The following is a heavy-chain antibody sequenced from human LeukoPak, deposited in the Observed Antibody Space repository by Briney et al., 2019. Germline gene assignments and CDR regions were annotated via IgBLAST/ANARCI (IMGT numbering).Heavy chain of an antibody. CDR1: GGSISSSSYY. V-gene: IGHV4-39*07. CDR3: SSGYGDY. J-gene: IGHJ4*02. D-gene: IGHD3-22*01. CDR2: IYYSGST. Sequence: NSSETLSLTCTVSGGSISSSSYYWGWIRQPPGKGLEWIGSIYYSGSTYYNPSLKSRVTISVDTSKNRFSLKLSSVTAADTAVYYCSSGYGDYWGQGTLVTVSS.